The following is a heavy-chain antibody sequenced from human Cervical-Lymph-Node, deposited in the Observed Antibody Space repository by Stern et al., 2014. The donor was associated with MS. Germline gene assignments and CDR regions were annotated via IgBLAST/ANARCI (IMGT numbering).Heavy chain of an antibody. CDR3: ATAAAGSEGDY. CDR2: IYTSGST. Sequence: QVQLQESGPGLVKPSQTLSLTCTVSGGSISSGSYYWSWIRQPAGKGLAWIGRIYTSGSTNYNPSLKSRVPISVATSKNQFSRKLSSVTAADTAVYYCATAAAGSEGDYWGQGTLVTVSS. V-gene: IGHV4-61*02. J-gene: IGHJ4*02. CDR1: GGSISSGSYY. D-gene: IGHD6-13*01.